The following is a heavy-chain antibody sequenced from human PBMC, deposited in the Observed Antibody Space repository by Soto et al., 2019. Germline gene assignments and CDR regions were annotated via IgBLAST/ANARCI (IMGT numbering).Heavy chain of an antibody. Sequence: EVPLLESGGGLVQPGGSLRLSCAASGFTFSSYAMSWVRQAPGKGLEWVSAISGSGGSTYYADSVKGRFTISRDNSKNTLYLQMNSLRAEDTAVYYCAKGRWGRDSLDYWGQGTLVTVSS. CDR3: AKGRWGRDSLDY. J-gene: IGHJ4*02. D-gene: IGHD2-21*02. V-gene: IGHV3-23*01. CDR2: ISGSGGST. CDR1: GFTFSSYA.